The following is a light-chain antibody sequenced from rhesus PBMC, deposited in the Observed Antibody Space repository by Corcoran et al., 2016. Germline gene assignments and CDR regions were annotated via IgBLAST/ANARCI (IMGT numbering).Light chain of an antibody. Sequence: DIQMTQSPSSLSASVGDKVTITCHASQGISSWLAWYQQKPGKAPKSLIYTVSRLHSGVPSRFSGSGSGTVFTLPISGLQPDYFAPYYCRQYDDLPYSFGQGTKVEVK. CDR3: RQYDDLPYS. CDR1: QGISSW. J-gene: IGKJ2*01. V-gene: IGKV1-19*01. CDR2: TVS.